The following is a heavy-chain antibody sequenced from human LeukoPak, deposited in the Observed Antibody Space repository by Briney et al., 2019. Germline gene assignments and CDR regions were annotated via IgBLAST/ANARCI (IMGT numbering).Heavy chain of an antibody. CDR1: GFTFSSSW. CDR3: ARGECSGVTCYSGDWFDP. J-gene: IGHJ5*02. D-gene: IGHD2-15*01. CDR2: IYPADSDT. Sequence: GESLKISCKGSGFTFSSSWIAWVRQMPGKGLEWMGIIYPADSDTRYSPSFQGQVTISTDRSLSTAYLQWSSLKASDTAMYYCARGECSGVTCYSGDWFDPWGQGTLVTVPS. V-gene: IGHV5-51*01.